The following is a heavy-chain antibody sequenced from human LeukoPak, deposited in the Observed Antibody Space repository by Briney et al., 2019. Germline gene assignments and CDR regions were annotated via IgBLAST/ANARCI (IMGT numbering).Heavy chain of an antibody. J-gene: IGHJ6*04. CDR1: VGTFSSYA. Sequence: SLKVSCKASVGTFSSYAISWVRQAPGQGLEWMGGIIPIFGTANYAQTFQGRVKIPADESTSTDYMGLSSLRSEDTAVYYCARDRYFYDILTGYYVPSYYYYGMDVWGEGSTVTVCS. V-gene: IGHV1-69*13. CDR3: ARDRYFYDILTGYYVPSYYYYGMDV. CDR2: IIPIFGTA. D-gene: IGHD3-9*01.